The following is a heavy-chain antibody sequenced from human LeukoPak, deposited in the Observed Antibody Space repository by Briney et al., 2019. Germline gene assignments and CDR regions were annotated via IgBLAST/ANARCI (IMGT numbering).Heavy chain of an antibody. CDR2: IIPIFGTA. CDR3: APMYYYDSSGYQSCYTGY. CDR1: GGTFSSYA. Sequence: SVKVSCKASGGTFSSYAISWVRQAPGQGLEWMGGIIPIFGTANYAQKFQGRVTITTDESTSTAYMELSSLRSEDTAVYYCAPMYYYDSSGYQSCYTGYWGQGTLVTVSS. V-gene: IGHV1-69*05. D-gene: IGHD3-22*01. J-gene: IGHJ4*02.